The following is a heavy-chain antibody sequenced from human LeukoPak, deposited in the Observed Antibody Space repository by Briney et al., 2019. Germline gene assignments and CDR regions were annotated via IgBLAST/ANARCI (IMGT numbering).Heavy chain of an antibody. D-gene: IGHD2-2*02. Sequence: GGSLRLSCAATGITISSSATTWVRQIPGKGLDCVLTITRTGSNTFYADSVKGRFTISRDNSKNTLYLQMNSLRAEDTAVYYCAKVRCSSTSCYKAFDYWGQGTLATVSS. J-gene: IGHJ4*02. CDR2: ITRTGSNT. CDR3: AKVRCSSTSCYKAFDY. CDR1: GITISSSA. V-gene: IGHV3-23*01.